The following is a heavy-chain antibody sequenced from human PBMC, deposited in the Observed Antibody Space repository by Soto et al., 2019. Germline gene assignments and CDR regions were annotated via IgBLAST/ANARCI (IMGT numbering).Heavy chain of an antibody. CDR2: IYYSGST. V-gene: IGHV4-31*03. J-gene: IGHJ4*02. D-gene: IGHD3-10*01. CDR1: GGSISSGGYY. Sequence: QVQLQESGPGLVKPSQTLSLTCTVSGGSISSGGYYWSWIRQHPGKGLEWIGDIYYSGSTYYNPALKSRVTISVDTSKNHFSLKLSSVTAADTAVYYCARGPGTMAKIDYWGQGTLVTVSS. CDR3: ARGPGTMAKIDY.